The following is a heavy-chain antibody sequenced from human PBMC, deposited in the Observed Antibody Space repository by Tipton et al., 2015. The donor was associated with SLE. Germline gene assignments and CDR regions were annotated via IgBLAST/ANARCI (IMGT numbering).Heavy chain of an antibody. J-gene: IGHJ4*02. V-gene: IGHV4-34*01. CDR2: INHSGST. D-gene: IGHD2-2*01. CDR3: ARGPAGQADF. CDR1: GGPFSGYY. Sequence: TLSLTCAVYGGPFSGYYWSWIRQPPGKGLEWIGEINHSGSTNYNPSLKSRVTISVDTSKNQFSLKLSSVTAADTAVYYCARGPAGQADFWGQGTLVIVSS.